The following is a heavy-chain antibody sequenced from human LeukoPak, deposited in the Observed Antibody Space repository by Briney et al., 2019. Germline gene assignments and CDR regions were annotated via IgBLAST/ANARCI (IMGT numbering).Heavy chain of an antibody. CDR3: ARAVSLGQQLDYYFDY. Sequence: SETLSLTCTVSGGSISSYYWSWIRQPPGKGLEWIGYIHYSGSTNYNPSLKSRVTISVDTSKNQFSLKLSSVAAADTAVYYCARAVSLGQQLDYYFDYWGQGTLVTVSS. D-gene: IGHD6-13*01. CDR1: GGSISSYY. J-gene: IGHJ4*02. CDR2: IHYSGST. V-gene: IGHV4-59*01.